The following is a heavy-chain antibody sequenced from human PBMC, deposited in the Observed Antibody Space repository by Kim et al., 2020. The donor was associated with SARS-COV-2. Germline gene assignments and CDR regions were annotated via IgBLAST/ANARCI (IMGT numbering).Heavy chain of an antibody. Sequence: GGSLRLSCAASGFIFSNAWMSWVRQAPGKGLEWVGRIKSKSDGGTIDYAAPVKGRFTISRDDSKNTVYVQMKSLKTEDTAVYYCTTFGSYDYWGQGTLVTVSS. CDR2: IKSKSDGGTI. D-gene: IGHD1-26*01. CDR1: GFIFSNAW. CDR3: TTFGSYDY. J-gene: IGHJ4*02. V-gene: IGHV3-15*01.